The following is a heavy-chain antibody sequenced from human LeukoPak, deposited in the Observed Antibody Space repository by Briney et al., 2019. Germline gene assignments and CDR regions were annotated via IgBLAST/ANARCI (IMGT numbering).Heavy chain of an antibody. J-gene: IGHJ6*03. CDR3: ARGRSYYDFWSGYRQYYYYYMDV. CDR2: MNPNSGNT. D-gene: IGHD3-3*01. CDR1: GYTLTSYD. Sequence: ASVKVSCKASGYTLTSYDINWVRQATGQGLEWMGWMNPNSGNTGYAQKFQGRVTMTRNTSISTAYMELSSLRSEDTAVYYCARGRSYYDFWSGYRQYYYYYMDVWGKGTTVTVSS. V-gene: IGHV1-8*01.